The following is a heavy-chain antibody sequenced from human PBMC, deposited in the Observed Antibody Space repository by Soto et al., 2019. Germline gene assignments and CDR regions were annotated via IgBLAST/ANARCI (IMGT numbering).Heavy chain of an antibody. V-gene: IGHV3-23*01. CDR3: AKDHSDFWSGYYTGISY. CDR2: ISGNGGST. J-gene: IGHJ4*02. CDR1: GFTFSSYA. Sequence: GGSLRLSCAASGFTFSSYAMSWVRQAPGKGLEWVSAISGNGGSTYYADSVKGRFTISRDNSKNTLYLQMNSLRAEDTAVYYCAKDHSDFWSGYYTGISYWGQGTLVTVSS. D-gene: IGHD3-3*01.